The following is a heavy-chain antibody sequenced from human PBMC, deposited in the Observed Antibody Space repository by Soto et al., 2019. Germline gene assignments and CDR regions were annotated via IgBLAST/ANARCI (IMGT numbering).Heavy chain of an antibody. J-gene: IGHJ4*02. CDR1: GYSFTSYW. CDR2: IYPGDSDT. V-gene: IGHV5-51*01. Sequence: PGESLKISCKGSGYSFTSYWIGWVRQMPGKGLEWMGIIYPGDSDTRYSPSFQGQVTISADRSISTAYLQWSSLKASDTAMYYCSRQVPYRLRPQPDYWGQGTLVTVYS. D-gene: IGHD5-18*01. CDR3: SRQVPYRLRPQPDY.